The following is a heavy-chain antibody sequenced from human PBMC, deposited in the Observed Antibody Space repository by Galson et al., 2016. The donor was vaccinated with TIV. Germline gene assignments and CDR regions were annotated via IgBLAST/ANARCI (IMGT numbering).Heavy chain of an antibody. CDR1: GNSLNELV. J-gene: IGHJ1*01. D-gene: IGHD3-10*01. V-gene: IGHV1-24*01. CDR2: FDPEQHKK. Sequence: SVKVSCKVSGNSLNELVMHWVRQAPGKGLEWMGGFDPEQHKKIYAQKLQGRVTLTEDTSTDTAFLELSSLSFEDTAIYYCARDALEWTVRGQLVNWGQGTLVTVSS. CDR3: ARDALEWTVRGQLVN.